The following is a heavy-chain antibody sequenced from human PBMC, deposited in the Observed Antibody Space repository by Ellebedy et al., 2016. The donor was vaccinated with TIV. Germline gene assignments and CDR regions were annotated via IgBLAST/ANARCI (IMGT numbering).Heavy chain of an antibody. CDR3: ARSNPSDAFDI. Sequence: GESLKISCAASGFTFSSYSMNWVRQAPGKGLEWVSYISSSSSTIYYADSVKGRFTISRDNAKNSLYLQMNSLRAEDTAVYYCARSNPSDAFDIWGQGTMVTVSS. V-gene: IGHV3-48*01. CDR2: ISSSSSTI. J-gene: IGHJ3*02. CDR1: GFTFSSYS. D-gene: IGHD2/OR15-2a*01.